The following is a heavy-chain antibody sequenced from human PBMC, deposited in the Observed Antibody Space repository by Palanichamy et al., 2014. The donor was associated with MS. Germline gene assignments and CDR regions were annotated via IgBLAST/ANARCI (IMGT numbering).Heavy chain of an antibody. D-gene: IGHD2-15*01. CDR2: INWKGDST. CDR3: ARGRYGYGLVVYFDY. Sequence: EVQLVEVWGRVVVRAWGVPSRLSCAASGFTFDDYGMSWVRQAPGEGLEWVSDINWKGDSTSYADSVKGRFTISRDNAKNSLYLQVNSLRAEDTALYFCARGRYGYGLVVYFDYWGQGTLITVSS. CDR1: GFTFDDYG. J-gene: IGHJ4*02. V-gene: IGHV3-20*04.